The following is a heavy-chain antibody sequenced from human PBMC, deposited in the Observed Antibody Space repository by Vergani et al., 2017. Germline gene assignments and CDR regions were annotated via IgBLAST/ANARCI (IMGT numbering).Heavy chain of an antibody. CDR2: IYYSGST. CDR3: ARSRYLRRATGEFDY. D-gene: IGHD3-16*01. J-gene: IGHJ4*02. V-gene: IGHV4-30-4*08. Sequence: QVQLQESGPGLVKPSQTLSLTCTVSGGSISSGDYYWSWIRQPPGKGLEWIGYIYYSGSTYYNPSLKSRVTISVDTSKNQFSLKLSAVTAADTAVYYCARSRYLRRATGEFDYWGQGTLVTVSS. CDR1: GGSISSGDYY.